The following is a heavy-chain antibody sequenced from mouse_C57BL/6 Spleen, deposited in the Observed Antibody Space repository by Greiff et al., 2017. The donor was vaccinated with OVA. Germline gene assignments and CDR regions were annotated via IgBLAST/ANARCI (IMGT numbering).Heavy chain of an antibody. D-gene: IGHD2-5*01. J-gene: IGHJ4*01. CDR2: INPNNGGT. CDR3: ARSYSNYDAMDY. Sequence: EVQLQPSGPELVKPGASVKISCKASGYTFTDYYMNWVKQSHGKSLEWIGDINPNNGGTSYNQKFKGKATLTVDKSSSTAYMELRSLTSEDSAVYYCARSYSNYDAMDYWGQGTSVTVSS. V-gene: IGHV1-26*01. CDR1: GYTFTDYY.